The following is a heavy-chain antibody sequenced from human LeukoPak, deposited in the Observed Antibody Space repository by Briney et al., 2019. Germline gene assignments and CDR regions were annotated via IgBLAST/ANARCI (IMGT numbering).Heavy chain of an antibody. CDR2: ISGSSGTI. J-gene: IGHJ6*03. D-gene: IGHD3-16*01. Sequence: GGSLRLPCAASGFTFSSYSMNWVRQAPGKGLEGVSYISGSSGTIYYADSVKGRFTISRDNAKNSLYLQMNSLRAEDTAVYYCARRSEFGVLYYMDVWGKGTTVTVSS. V-gene: IGHV3-48*01. CDR1: GFTFSSYS. CDR3: ARRSEFGVLYYMDV.